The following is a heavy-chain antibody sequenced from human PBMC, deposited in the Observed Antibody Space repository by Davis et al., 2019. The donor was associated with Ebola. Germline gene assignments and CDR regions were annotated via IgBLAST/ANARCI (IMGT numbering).Heavy chain of an antibody. CDR1: GYSFTNYW. J-gene: IGHJ3*02. CDR3: TTVPSTDWVAAATHDAFDI. V-gene: IGHV5-51*01. CDR2: IYPGDSDT. D-gene: IGHD2-15*01. Sequence: GESLKISCKGSGYSFTNYWIAWVRQMPGKGLEWMGIIYPGDSDTRYSPSFQGQVTISADKSISTAYLQWSSLRTSDTAIYYCTTVPSTDWVAAATHDAFDIWGQGTMVTVTS.